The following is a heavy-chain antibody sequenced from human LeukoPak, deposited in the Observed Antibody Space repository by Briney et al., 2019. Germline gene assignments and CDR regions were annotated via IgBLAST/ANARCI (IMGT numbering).Heavy chain of an antibody. CDR2: LGIAGDT. Sequence: GGSLRLSCAASGLSLSRHDMHWVRQPTGKGLEWVSGLGIAGDTYYPGSVKGRFTISRENAKNSLYLQMNSLRAGDTAVYYCARVGSNAFDIWGQGTTVTVSS. D-gene: IGHD1-26*01. CDR3: ARVGSNAFDI. J-gene: IGHJ3*02. V-gene: IGHV3-13*04. CDR1: GLSLSRHD.